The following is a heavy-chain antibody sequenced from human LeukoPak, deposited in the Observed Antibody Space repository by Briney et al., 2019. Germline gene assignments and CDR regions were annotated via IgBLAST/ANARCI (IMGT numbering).Heavy chain of an antibody. CDR3: ARYSYGSHFDY. V-gene: IGHV4-30-2*01. Sequence: SETLSLTCAVSGGSISSGGYSWSWIRQPPGKGLEWIGYIYHSGSTYYNPSLKSRVTISVDRSKNQFSLKLSSVTAADTAVYYCARYSYGSHFDYWGQGTLVTVSS. D-gene: IGHD5-18*01. J-gene: IGHJ4*02. CDR2: IYHSGST. CDR1: GGSISSGGYS.